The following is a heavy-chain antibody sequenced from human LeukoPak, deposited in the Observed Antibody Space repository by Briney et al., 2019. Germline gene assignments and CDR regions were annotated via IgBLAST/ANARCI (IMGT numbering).Heavy chain of an antibody. CDR1: GYTFTSYG. CDR3: ARLYYDYVWGSYRPRFDP. CDR2: ISAYSGNT. D-gene: IGHD3-16*02. J-gene: IGHJ5*02. V-gene: IGHV1-18*01. Sequence: GASVKVSCKASGYTFTSYGISWVRQAPGQGLEWMGWISAYSGNTNYAQKLQGRGTMTTDTSTSTAYMELRSLRSDDTAVYYCARLYYDYVWGSYRPRFDPWGQGTLVTVSS.